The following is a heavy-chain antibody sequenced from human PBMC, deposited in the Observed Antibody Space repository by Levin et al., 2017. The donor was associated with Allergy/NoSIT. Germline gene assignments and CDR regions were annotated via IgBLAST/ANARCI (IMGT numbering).Heavy chain of an antibody. J-gene: IGHJ4*02. CDR1: GDSISSGTYY. D-gene: IGHD5-18*01. CDR3: ARDNRYSYGYGYQVYSDS. V-gene: IGHV4-61*02. Sequence: SETLSLTCTVSGDSISSGTYYWSWIRQPAGKGLEWIGRIHASGSTNNNPSLKSRVSISVDTSKNQFSLKLSSVTAADTAVYYCARDNRYSYGYGYQVYSDSWGQGTLVTVSS. CDR2: IHASGST.